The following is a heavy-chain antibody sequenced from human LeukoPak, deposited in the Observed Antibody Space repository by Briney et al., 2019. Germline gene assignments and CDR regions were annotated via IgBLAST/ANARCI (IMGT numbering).Heavy chain of an antibody. Sequence: GGSLRLSCTASGFPFSTYWLSWVRQAPGKGLEWVANINQDGSGEYYAGSVKGRFTIARDNAKNSLYLQMNSLRAEDTAVYYCTRDDDVWSGWGHWGRGTLVTVSS. CDR1: GFPFSTYW. D-gene: IGHD3-3*01. V-gene: IGHV3-7*01. J-gene: IGHJ4*02. CDR3: TRDDDVWSGWGH. CDR2: INQDGSGE.